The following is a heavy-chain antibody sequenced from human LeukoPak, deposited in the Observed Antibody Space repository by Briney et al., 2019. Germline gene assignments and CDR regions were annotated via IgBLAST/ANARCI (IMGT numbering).Heavy chain of an antibody. CDR2: INPNTGGT. D-gene: IGHD6-13*01. CDR3: ASDSATAAAAELDY. J-gene: IGHJ4*02. CDR1: GYTFTGNY. Sequence: ASVKVSCKASGYTFTGNYIHWVRQASGQGLEWMGWINPNTGGTKYAQKFQGRATMTRDTSISTAYMELTWLKSDDTAVYYCASDSATAAAAELDYWGQGTLVTVSS. V-gene: IGHV1-2*02.